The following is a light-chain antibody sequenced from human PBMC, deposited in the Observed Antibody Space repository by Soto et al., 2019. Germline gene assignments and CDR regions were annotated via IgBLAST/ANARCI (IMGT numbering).Light chain of an antibody. CDR2: TAS. Sequence: DIQMTQSPSSLSASVGDRVTITCRASQFLNNYLNWYQHKPGKAPQLLISTASNLQTGVPSRFSGSGSGTDFTLTISGLQPADFATYYYQQSYNVPYTFGQGTNVEIK. CDR3: QQSYNVPYT. CDR1: QFLNNY. V-gene: IGKV1-39*01. J-gene: IGKJ2*01.